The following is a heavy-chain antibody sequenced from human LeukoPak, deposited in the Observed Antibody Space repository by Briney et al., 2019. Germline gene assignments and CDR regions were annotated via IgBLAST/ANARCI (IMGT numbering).Heavy chain of an antibody. Sequence: PSETLSLTCTVSGASISSGSYYWSWIRQPAGKGLEWLGRIYTSGSTNYNPSLKSRVTISVDTSKNQFSLKLSSVTAADTAVYFCARDPRGTVDAFDIWGQGTLVTVSS. J-gene: IGHJ3*02. V-gene: IGHV4-61*02. CDR2: IYTSGST. CDR3: ARDPRGTVDAFDI. CDR1: GASISSGSYY. D-gene: IGHD5-12*01.